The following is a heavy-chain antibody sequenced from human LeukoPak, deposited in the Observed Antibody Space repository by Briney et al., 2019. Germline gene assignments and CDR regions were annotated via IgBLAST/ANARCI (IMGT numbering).Heavy chain of an antibody. CDR3: ARDGGDSGYSDFDY. V-gene: IGHV3-21*01. D-gene: IGHD5-12*01. Sequence: PGGSLRLSCAASGFTFTTYGMSWVRQAPGKGLEWVSSISSSSSYIYYADSVKGRFTISRDNAKNSLYLQMNSLRAEDTAVYYCARDGGDSGYSDFDYWGQGTLVTVSS. J-gene: IGHJ4*02. CDR2: ISSSSSYI. CDR1: GFTFTTYG.